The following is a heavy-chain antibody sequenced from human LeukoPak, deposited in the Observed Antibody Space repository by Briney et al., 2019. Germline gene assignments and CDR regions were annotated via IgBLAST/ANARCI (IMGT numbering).Heavy chain of an antibody. V-gene: IGHV3-7*01. CDR3: TRDRSRAEDD. D-gene: IGHD1-14*01. J-gene: IGHJ4*02. CDR2: INQGGSDK. Sequence: GGSLRLSCGAPGLTFSSYGMSWVRQAPGKGLEWVANINQGGSDKYYVDSVKGRFTISRDNANNLLYLQMNSLRGEDTAVYYCTRDRSRAEDDWGQGTLVTVSS. CDR1: GLTFSSYG.